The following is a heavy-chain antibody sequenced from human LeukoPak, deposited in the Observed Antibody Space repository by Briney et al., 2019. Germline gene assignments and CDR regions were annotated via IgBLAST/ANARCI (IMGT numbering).Heavy chain of an antibody. D-gene: IGHD5-24*01. V-gene: IGHV4-61*01. CDR1: GASMSSGCYY. Sequence: SETLSLTCTVSGASMSSGCYYWIWIRQHPGKGLEWIGYIYDSGSTNYHPSLKRRVTISVDTSKNQFSLKLRSVTAADTAVYYCARDGGDGYNYNWFDPWGQGTLVTVSS. J-gene: IGHJ5*02. CDR2: IYDSGST. CDR3: ARDGGDGYNYNWFDP.